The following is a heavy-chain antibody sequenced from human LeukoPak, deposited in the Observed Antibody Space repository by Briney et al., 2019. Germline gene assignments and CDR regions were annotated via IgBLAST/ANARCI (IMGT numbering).Heavy chain of an antibody. J-gene: IGHJ4*02. V-gene: IGHV4-59*08. CDR3: AKYGNSGWVIDN. CDR2: IYYTGGT. CDR1: GGSIGSNY. D-gene: IGHD6-19*01. Sequence: SETLSLTCTVSGGSIGSNYWTWIRQPPGKGLEYIGYIYYTGGTNYNPSLKSRVTISVDTSKNQFSLKLSSVTAAVTAVYFCAKYGNSGWVIDNWGQGTLVTVSS.